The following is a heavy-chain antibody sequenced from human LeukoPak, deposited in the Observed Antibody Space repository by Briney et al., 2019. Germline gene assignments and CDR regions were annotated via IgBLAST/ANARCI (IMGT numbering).Heavy chain of an antibody. CDR3: ARSSHFMITFGGENWYFDL. J-gene: IGHJ2*01. Sequence: ASVKVSCKASGYTFTGYYMHWVRQAPGQGLEWMGWINPNSGGTNYAQKFQGRVTMTRDTSISTAYMELSRLRSDDTAVYYCARSSHFMITFGGENWYFDLWGRGTLVTVSS. CDR1: GYTFTGYY. V-gene: IGHV1-2*02. D-gene: IGHD3-16*01. CDR2: INPNSGGT.